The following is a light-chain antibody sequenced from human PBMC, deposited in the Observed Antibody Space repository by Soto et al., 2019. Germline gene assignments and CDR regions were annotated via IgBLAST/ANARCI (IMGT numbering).Light chain of an antibody. CDR3: QSFDRSLSGVV. J-gene: IGLJ2*01. CDR1: SSNIGAGYD. Sequence: QSALTQPPSVSGAPGQRVTISCTGSSSNIGAGYDVQWYQQLPGTAPKLLIYDNINRPSGVPDRFSGSKSGTSASLAITGLQAEDEADYYCQSFDRSLSGVVFGGGTKLTVL. CDR2: DNI. V-gene: IGLV1-40*01.